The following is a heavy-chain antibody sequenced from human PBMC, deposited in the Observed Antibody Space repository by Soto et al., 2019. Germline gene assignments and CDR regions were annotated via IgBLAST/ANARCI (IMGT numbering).Heavy chain of an antibody. CDR1: GFTFSSHG. CDR3: ARAGYRQLVFDL. CDR2: ITSSSSDI. J-gene: IGHJ4*02. Sequence: GGSLRLSCAASGFTFSSHGMNWVRQAPGQGLEWVSHITSSSSDIDYADPVKGRFTISRDNAKNSLYLQMNDLRAEDTAVYYCARAGYRQLVFDLWGQGTPVTVSS. V-gene: IGHV3-21*01. D-gene: IGHD6-6*01.